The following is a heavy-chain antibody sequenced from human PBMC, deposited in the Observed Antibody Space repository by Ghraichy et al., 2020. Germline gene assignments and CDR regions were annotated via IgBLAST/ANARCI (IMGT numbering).Heavy chain of an antibody. D-gene: IGHD3-22*01. Sequence: GESLNISFAASGFTFSSYAMSWVRHAPGKVLEWVSAIRGIGGSTYYADSVKGRFTISRDNSKNTLYLQMNSLRAEDTAVYYCAKAHYYDSSGYPWYFDYWGQGTLVTVSS. J-gene: IGHJ4*02. CDR2: IRGIGGST. CDR3: AKAHYYDSSGYPWYFDY. CDR1: GFTFSSYA. V-gene: IGHV3-23*01.